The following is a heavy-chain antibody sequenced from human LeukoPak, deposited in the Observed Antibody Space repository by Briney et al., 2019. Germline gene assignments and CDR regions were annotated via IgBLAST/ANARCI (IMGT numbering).Heavy chain of an antibody. V-gene: IGHV1-2*02. J-gene: IGHJ5*02. CDR2: INPNSGGT. Sequence: ASVKVSCKASGYTFTGYYMHWVRQAPGQGLEWMGWINPNSGGTNYAQKFQGRVTMTRDTSISTAYMELSRLRSDDTAVYYCARACRRLTSCPHWFDPWGQGTLVTVSS. CDR3: ARACRRLTSCPHWFDP. CDR1: GYTFTGYY. D-gene: IGHD2-2*01.